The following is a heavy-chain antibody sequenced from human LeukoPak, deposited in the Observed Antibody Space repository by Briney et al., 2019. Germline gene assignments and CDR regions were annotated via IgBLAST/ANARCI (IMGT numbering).Heavy chain of an antibody. J-gene: IGHJ5*02. Sequence: PSETLSLTCTVSGGSISSSSYYWGWIRQPPGKGLEWIGSIYYSGSTYYNPSLKSRVIISVDTSKNQFSLKLSSVTAADTAVYYCARTNSHYDFWSGSRWFDPWGQGTLVTVSS. CDR1: GGSISSSSYY. CDR2: IYYSGST. V-gene: IGHV4-39*01. CDR3: ARTNSHYDFWSGSRWFDP. D-gene: IGHD3-3*01.